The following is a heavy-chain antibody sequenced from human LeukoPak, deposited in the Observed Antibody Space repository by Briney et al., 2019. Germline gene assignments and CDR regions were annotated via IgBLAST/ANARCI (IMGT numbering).Heavy chain of an antibody. CDR3: ARDGASSGYYYLDY. CDR2: ISSSSSYI. J-gene: IGHJ4*02. Sequence: GGSLRLSCAASGFTFSSYSMNWVRQAPGKGLEWVSSISSSSSYIYYADSVKGRFTISRDNAKNSLYLQMNSLRAEDTAVYYCARDGASSGYYYLDYWGQGTLVTVSS. CDR1: GFTFSSYS. D-gene: IGHD3-22*01. V-gene: IGHV3-21*04.